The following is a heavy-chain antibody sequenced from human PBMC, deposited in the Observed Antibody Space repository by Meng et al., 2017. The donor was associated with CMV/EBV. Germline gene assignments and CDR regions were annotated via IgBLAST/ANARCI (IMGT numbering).Heavy chain of an antibody. Sequence: GESLKISCSSSTFTLSNHDMNWVRQAPGKGLEWLSHINRGDSVIAYADSVRGRFTISRDIANNSLYLQMNSLRVEDTALYYCTKDQGISGYSMDVWGQGTTVTVSS. CDR3: TKDQGISGYSMDV. J-gene: IGHJ6*02. D-gene: IGHD3-3*01. CDR1: TFTLSNHD. CDR2: INRGDSVI. V-gene: IGHV3-48*03.